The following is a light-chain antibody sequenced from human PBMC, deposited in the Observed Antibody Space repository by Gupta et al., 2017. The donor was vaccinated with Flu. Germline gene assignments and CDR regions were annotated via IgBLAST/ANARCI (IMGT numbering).Light chain of an antibody. Sequence: GDRVTITCQASQDISKYLNWYQQKQGKAPKLLIYDASNLEIGVPSRFSGVGSGTDFTFIISSLQPEDVATYYCQQYDDLPRTFGGGTKVEIK. CDR3: QQYDDLPRT. J-gene: IGKJ4*01. V-gene: IGKV1-33*01. CDR2: DAS. CDR1: QDISKY.